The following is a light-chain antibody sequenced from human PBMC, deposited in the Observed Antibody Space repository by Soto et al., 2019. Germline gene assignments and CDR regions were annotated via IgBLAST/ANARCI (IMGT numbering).Light chain of an antibody. V-gene: IGLV3-21*02. CDR3: QVWDSSSDHYV. J-gene: IGLJ1*01. CDR1: NIGRTS. CDR2: DDS. Sequence: SYELTQPPSVSVVPGQTARITCGGHNIGRTSVHWYQQKPGQAPVLVVYDDSDRPSGIPERFSGSNSGNTATLTISRVEAGDEADYYCQVWDSSSDHYVFGTGTKVTVL.